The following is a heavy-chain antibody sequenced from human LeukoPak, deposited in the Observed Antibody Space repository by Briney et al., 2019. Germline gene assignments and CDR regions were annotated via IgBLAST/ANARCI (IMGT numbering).Heavy chain of an antibody. J-gene: IGHJ4*02. Sequence: GGSLRLSCAASGFTFSSYAMHWVRQAPGKGLEWVAVISYDGSNKYYADSVKGRFTISRDSAKNSLYLQMNSLRAEDTALYYCAKDESSGWYTPFFDYWGQGTLVTVSS. D-gene: IGHD6-19*01. CDR2: ISYDGSNK. CDR3: AKDESSGWYTPFFDY. V-gene: IGHV3-30-3*01. CDR1: GFTFSSYA.